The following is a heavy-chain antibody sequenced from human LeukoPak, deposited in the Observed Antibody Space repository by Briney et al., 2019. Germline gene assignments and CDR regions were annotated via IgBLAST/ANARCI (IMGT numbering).Heavy chain of an antibody. D-gene: IGHD3-16*01. CDR1: GFTFSGHN. Sequence: GGSLRLSCAASGFTFSGHNMNWVRQAPGKGLEWISFVSISSGTIYYADSVRGRFRISRDNAKSSLDLEMNSLRAEDTAVYYCARAMSTFGGVRNYFDSWGQGTLVTVSS. CDR3: ARAMSTFGGVRNYFDS. J-gene: IGHJ4*02. V-gene: IGHV3-48*04. CDR2: VSISSGTI.